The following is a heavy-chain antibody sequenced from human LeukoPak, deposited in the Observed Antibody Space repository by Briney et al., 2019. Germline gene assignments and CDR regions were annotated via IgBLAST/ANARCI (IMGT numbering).Heavy chain of an antibody. CDR1: GYSISSGYF. CDR2: IYHRGTT. Sequence: SETLSLTCIVSGYSISSGYFWGWVRQPPGKDLEWIGSIYHRGTTHYNPSLKSRVSISLDGSKNQFSLKMSSVTAADTAVYHFSRDWAADTLRYFDLWGRGTLVTVSS. D-gene: IGHD6-13*01. V-gene: IGHV4-38-2*02. J-gene: IGHJ2*01. CDR3: SRDWAADTLRYFDL.